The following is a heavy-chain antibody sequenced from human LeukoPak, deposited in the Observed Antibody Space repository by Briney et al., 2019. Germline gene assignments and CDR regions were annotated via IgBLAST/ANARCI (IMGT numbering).Heavy chain of an antibody. J-gene: IGHJ3*02. CDR1: GFTFNYYA. D-gene: IGHD1-26*01. CDR2: IRYDGSNK. CDR3: AKGVRGSYYDDAFDI. V-gene: IGHV3-30*02. Sequence: PGGSLRLSCSASGFTFNYYAMSWVRQAPGKGLEWVAFIRYDGSNKYYADSVKGRFTISRDNSKNTLYLQMNSLRAEDTAVYYCAKGVRGSYYDDAFDIWGQGTMVTVSS.